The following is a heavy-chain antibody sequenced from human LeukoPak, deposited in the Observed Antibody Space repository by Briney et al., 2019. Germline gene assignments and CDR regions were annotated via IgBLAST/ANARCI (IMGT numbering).Heavy chain of an antibody. Sequence: SETLSLTCTVSGGSIRSTSYYWGWIRQPPGKGLEWIGSIYYSGSTYYNPSLKSRVTISIDTSKNQFSLKLSAVTAADTAVYYCARPPNYESSGYYGPWFYWGQGTLVTASS. CDR1: GGSIRSTSYY. J-gene: IGHJ4*02. D-gene: IGHD3-22*01. V-gene: IGHV4-39*01. CDR3: ARPPNYESSGYYGPWFY. CDR2: IYYSGST.